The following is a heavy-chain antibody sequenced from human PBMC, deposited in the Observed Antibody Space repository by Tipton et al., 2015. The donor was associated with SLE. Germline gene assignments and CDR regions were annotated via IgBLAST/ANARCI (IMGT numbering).Heavy chain of an antibody. CDR2: INHSGST. J-gene: IGHJ4*02. CDR1: GGSISGYY. CDR3: ARGLMVRGVKVDY. Sequence: TLSLTCTVSGGSISGYYWSWIRQPPGKGLEWIGEINHSGSTTYNPSLKSRVTISVDTSKNQFSLKLSSVTAADTAVYYCARGLMVRGVKVDYWGQGTLVTVSS. D-gene: IGHD3-10*01. V-gene: IGHV4-34*01.